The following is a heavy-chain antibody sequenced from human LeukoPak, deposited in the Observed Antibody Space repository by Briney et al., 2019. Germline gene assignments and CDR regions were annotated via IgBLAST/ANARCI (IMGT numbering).Heavy chain of an antibody. CDR1: GFTFSSYG. Sequence: GGSLRLSCAASGFTFSSYGMHWVRQAPGKGLEWVAVISYDGSNKYYADSVKGRFTISRDNSKNTLYLQMNSLRAEDTAVYYCAKRFSSSIDYWGQGTLVTVSS. CDR2: ISYDGSNK. D-gene: IGHD6-6*01. CDR3: AKRFSSSIDY. V-gene: IGHV3-30*18. J-gene: IGHJ4*02.